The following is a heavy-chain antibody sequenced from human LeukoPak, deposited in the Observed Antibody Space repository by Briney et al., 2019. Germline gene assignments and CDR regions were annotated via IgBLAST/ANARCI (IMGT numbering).Heavy chain of an antibody. CDR3: ARVGRQPNYYYYYMDV. CDR1: GYTFTGYG. D-gene: IGHD2-2*01. CDR2: ISAYNGNT. V-gene: IGHV1-18*01. Sequence: ASVKVSCKASGYTFTGYGISWVRQAPGQGLEWMGWISAYNGNTNYAQKLQGRVTMTTDTSTSTAYMELRSLRSDDTAVYYCARVGRQPNYYYYYMDVWGKGTTVTVSS. J-gene: IGHJ6*03.